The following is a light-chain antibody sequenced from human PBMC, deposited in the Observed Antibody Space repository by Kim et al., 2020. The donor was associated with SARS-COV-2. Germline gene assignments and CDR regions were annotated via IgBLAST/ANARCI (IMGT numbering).Light chain of an antibody. CDR2: GVS. Sequence: QSALTQPPSASGSPGQSVTISCTGTSSDVGGYNYVSWYQQRPGKAPRLMIYGVSKRPSGVPGRFSGSKSGNTASLTVSGLQAEDEADYYCSSYAGSNNVVFGGGTQLTVL. CDR3: SSYAGSNNVV. J-gene: IGLJ2*01. CDR1: SSDVGGYNY. V-gene: IGLV2-8*01.